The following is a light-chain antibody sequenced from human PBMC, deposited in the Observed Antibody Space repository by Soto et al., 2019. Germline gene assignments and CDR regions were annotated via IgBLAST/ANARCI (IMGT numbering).Light chain of an antibody. CDR1: TRDVGSYNL. J-gene: IGLJ1*01. CDR3: FSFTTTSTHV. V-gene: IGLV2-14*02. Sequence: QSVLTQPASVSGSPGQSIIISCTGTTRDVGSYNLVSWYQQYPGKAPELIIYEGSQRPSGVSNRFSGSKSGNTAYLTISGLQVEDEAEYFCFSFTTTSTHVFGTGTKVTVL. CDR2: EGS.